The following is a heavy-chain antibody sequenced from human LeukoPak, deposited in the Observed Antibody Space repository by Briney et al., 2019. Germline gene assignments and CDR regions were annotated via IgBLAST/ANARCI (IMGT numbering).Heavy chain of an antibody. J-gene: IGHJ3*02. CDR1: GFTFSSYA. CDR2: ISGSGGST. CDR3: AKDVIYYYDSSGWKTILGDAFDI. D-gene: IGHD3-22*01. Sequence: TGGSLRLSCAASGFTFSSYAMSWVRQAPGKGLEWVSAISGSGGSTYYADSVKGRFTISRDNSKNTLYLQMNSLRAEDTAVYYCAKDVIYYYDSSGWKTILGDAFDIWGQGTMVTVSS. V-gene: IGHV3-23*01.